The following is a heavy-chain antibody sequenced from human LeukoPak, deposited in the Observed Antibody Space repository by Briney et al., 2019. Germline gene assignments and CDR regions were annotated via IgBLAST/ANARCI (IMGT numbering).Heavy chain of an antibody. V-gene: IGHV3-23*01. CDR3: AKGIRFLEWFDYYYMDV. J-gene: IGHJ6*03. D-gene: IGHD3-3*01. CDR2: ISGSGGST. Sequence: PGGSLRLSCAASGFTFSSYAMSWVRQAPGKGLEWVSAISGSGGSTYYADSVKGRFTISRDNSMNTLYLQMNSLRAEDTAVYYCAKGIRFLEWFDYYYMDVWGKGTTVTVSS. CDR1: GFTFSSYA.